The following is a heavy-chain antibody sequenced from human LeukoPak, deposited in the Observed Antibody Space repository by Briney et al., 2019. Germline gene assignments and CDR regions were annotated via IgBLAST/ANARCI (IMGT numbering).Heavy chain of an antibody. J-gene: IGHJ4*02. CDR1: GFTFGDYW. CDR2: INGDERSR. V-gene: IGHV3-74*01. Sequence: GSLRLSCEVSGFTFGDYWMHWVRQPPGKGLVWVSRINGDERSRAYADSVKGRFTISRDNSESTLYLQMNSLRAADTALYYCAKGPSVWDQLPNWGQGTLVTVSS. D-gene: IGHD2-2*01. CDR3: AKGPSVWDQLPN.